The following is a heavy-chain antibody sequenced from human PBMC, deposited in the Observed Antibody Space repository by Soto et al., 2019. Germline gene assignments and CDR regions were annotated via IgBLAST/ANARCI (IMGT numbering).Heavy chain of an antibody. CDR1: GYTFASYG. V-gene: IGHV1-18*01. CDR2: ISDYNGNT. D-gene: IGHD3-22*01. J-gene: IGHJ4*02. CDR3: AKDPEYYHDSSGYY. Sequence: ASVKVSCKASGYTFASYGITWVRQAPGQGLEWMGWISDYNGNTNYAQKFQGRVTMTTDTSTSTAYMELRSLRSDDTAVYYCAKDPEYYHDSSGYYWGQGTLVTVSS.